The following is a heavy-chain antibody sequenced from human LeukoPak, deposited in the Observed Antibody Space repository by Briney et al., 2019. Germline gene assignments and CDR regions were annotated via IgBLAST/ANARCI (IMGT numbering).Heavy chain of an antibody. J-gene: IGHJ3*02. CDR3: ARPHNYDRSGYQDDAFDI. D-gene: IGHD3-22*01. Sequence: ASVKVSCKASGYTFSTYGISWVRQAPGQGLEWMGWISVYNGYTNYAQKVQGRVAMTTDTSTATAYMELRSLRSDDTAVYYCARPHNYDRSGYQDDAFDIWGQGTMVTVSS. CDR2: ISVYNGYT. CDR1: GYTFSTYG. V-gene: IGHV1-18*01.